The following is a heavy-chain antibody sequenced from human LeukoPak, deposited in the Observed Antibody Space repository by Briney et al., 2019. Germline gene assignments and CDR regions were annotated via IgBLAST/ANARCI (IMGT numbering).Heavy chain of an antibody. D-gene: IGHD6-19*01. Sequence: GGSLRLSCAASGFTFSSYAMSWVRQAPGKGLEWVSAISGSGGSTYYADSVKGRFTISRDNSKNTLYLQMNSLRAEDTAVYYCARAPGIAVAGYFDYWGQGTLVTVSS. CDR2: ISGSGGST. J-gene: IGHJ4*02. CDR3: ARAPGIAVAGYFDY. CDR1: GFTFSSYA. V-gene: IGHV3-23*01.